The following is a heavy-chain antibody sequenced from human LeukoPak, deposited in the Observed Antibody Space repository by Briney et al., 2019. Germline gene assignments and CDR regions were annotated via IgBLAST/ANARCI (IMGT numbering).Heavy chain of an antibody. CDR2: IYPGDSDT. D-gene: IGHD3-9*01. J-gene: IGHJ6*02. V-gene: IGHV5-51*01. CDR3: ARHILTGYYTSYYYYGMDV. CDR1: GYSFTSYW. Sequence: GESLKISCKGSGYSFTSYWIGWVRQMPGKGLEWMGIIYPGDSDTRYSPSFQGQVTISADKSISTAYLQWSSLKASDTAMYYCARHILTGYYTSYYYYGMDVWGQGTTVTVSS.